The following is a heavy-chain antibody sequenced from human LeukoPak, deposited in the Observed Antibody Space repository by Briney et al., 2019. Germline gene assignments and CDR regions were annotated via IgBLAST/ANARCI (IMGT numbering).Heavy chain of an antibody. CDR3: AKDSTEPYSSTPSYHGMDV. Sequence: PGGSLRLSCAASGFTFSSYAMSWVRQAPGKGLEWVSAISGSGGSTYYADSVKGRFTISRDNSKNTLYLQMNSLRAEDTAVYYCAKDSTEPYSSTPSYHGMDVWGQGTTVTVSS. J-gene: IGHJ6*02. CDR2: ISGSGGST. V-gene: IGHV3-23*01. CDR1: GFTFSSYA. D-gene: IGHD6-13*01.